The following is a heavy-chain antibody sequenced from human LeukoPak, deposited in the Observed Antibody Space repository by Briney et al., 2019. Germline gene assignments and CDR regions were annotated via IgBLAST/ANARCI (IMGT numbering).Heavy chain of an antibody. V-gene: IGHV3-15*01. CDR1: GFTFSNAW. CDR3: ARDLDIEVVATTSWYDAFDI. J-gene: IGHJ3*02. Sequence: GESLRLSCAASGFTFSNAWMSWVRQAPGKGLEWVGRIKSKTDGGTTDYAAPVKGRFTISRDDSKNTLYLQMNSLRVEDTAVYYCARDLDIEVVATTSWYDAFDIWGQGTMVTVSS. D-gene: IGHD2-2*01. CDR2: IKSKTDGGTT.